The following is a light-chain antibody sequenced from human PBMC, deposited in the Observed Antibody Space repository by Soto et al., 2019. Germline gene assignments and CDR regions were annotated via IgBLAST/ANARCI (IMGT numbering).Light chain of an antibody. CDR2: EVS. J-gene: IGLJ3*02. V-gene: IGLV2-14*01. CDR1: SSDVGPYNY. CDR3: SSYTSSSTLV. Sequence: QSVLTQPASVSGSPGQSITISCTGTSSDVGPYNYVSWYQHHPGKAPKLMIYEVSNRPSGVSNRFSGSKSGNTASLTISGLQAEDEADYYCSSYTSSSTLVFGGGTKLTVL.